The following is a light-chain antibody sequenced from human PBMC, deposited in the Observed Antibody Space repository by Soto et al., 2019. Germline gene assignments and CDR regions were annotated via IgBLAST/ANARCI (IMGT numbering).Light chain of an antibody. J-gene: IGLJ1*01. CDR3: YSYTPSSTFV. Sequence: QSVLTQPASVSGSPGQSITISCTGTSTDVASYNFVSWYQQHPGKAPRLVIFEGTKRPSGASNRFSGSKSGNPASLTISGLQTEDEADYFCYSYTPSSTFVFGTGTKVTVL. CDR2: EGT. V-gene: IGLV2-23*01. CDR1: STDVASYNF.